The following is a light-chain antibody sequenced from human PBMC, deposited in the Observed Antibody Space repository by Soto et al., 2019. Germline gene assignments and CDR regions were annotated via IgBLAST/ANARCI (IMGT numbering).Light chain of an antibody. CDR2: DAS. CDR1: QSIISRY. Sequence: EIVLTQSPGTLSLSPGERATLSCRASQSIISRYLAWYQQKPGQAPRLLIYDASNRATGIPDRFSGSGSGTDFTLTISRLEPEDFAVYYCQQRGGSPPTWTFGQGTKVDIK. V-gene: IGKV3-20*01. J-gene: IGKJ1*01. CDR3: QQRGGSPPTWT.